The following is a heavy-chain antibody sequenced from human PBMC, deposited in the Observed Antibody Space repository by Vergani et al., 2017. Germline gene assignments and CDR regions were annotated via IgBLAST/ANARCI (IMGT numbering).Heavy chain of an antibody. Sequence: EVQLVETGGGLIQPGGSLRLSCAASGFTVSSNYMSWVRQAPGKGLEWVSVIYSGGSTYYADSVKGRFTISRDNSKNTLYLQMNSLRAEDTAVYYCARDLAIVVVPAAISHWGQGTLVTVSS. CDR1: GFTVSSNY. D-gene: IGHD2-2*01. CDR2: IYSGGST. J-gene: IGHJ4*02. V-gene: IGHV3-53*02. CDR3: ARDLAIVVVPAAISH.